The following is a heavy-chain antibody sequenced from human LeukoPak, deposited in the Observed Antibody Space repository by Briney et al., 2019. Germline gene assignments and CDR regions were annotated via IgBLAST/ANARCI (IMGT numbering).Heavy chain of an antibody. J-gene: IGHJ4*02. D-gene: IGHD2/OR15-2a*01. CDR2: ISGSGNGGSI. CDR3: VKDFGRVRGTPDS. CDR1: GFVFSIYT. V-gene: IGHV3-64D*06. Sequence: PGGSLRLSCSASGFVFSIYTMYWVRLAPGKGPEYVSTISGSGNGGSIYYADSVKGRFTISRDDSKSIVYLQMNGLRSEDTAVYYCVKDFGRVRGTPDSWGQGTLVTVSS.